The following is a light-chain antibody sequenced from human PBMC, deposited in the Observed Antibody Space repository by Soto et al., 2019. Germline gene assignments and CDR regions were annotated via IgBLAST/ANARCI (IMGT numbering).Light chain of an antibody. CDR2: EVS. CDR1: SSDVGAYNY. V-gene: IGLV2-14*01. Sequence: QSVLTQPASVSGSPGQSITISCTGTSSDVGAYNYVSWYQQHPGKAPKLIIYEVSNRPSGVSNRFSGSKSGNTASLTISGLQADDEADYYCSSYTSIVTLVFGGGTKLTVL. J-gene: IGLJ2*01. CDR3: SSYTSIVTLV.